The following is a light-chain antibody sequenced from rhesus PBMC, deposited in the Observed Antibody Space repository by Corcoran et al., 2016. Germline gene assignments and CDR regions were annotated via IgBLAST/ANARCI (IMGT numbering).Light chain of an antibody. J-gene: IGKJ1*01. V-gene: IGKV1-32*02. CDR3: QQGNSNPPT. CDR2: FAN. CDR1: QGISTY. Sequence: DIQMSQSPSSLSASVGDRVTITCRASQGISTYLNWYKKKPGKAPKLLIYFANTLASGVPSRFSGSGAGTDFTLTISSLQPEDFATYYCQQGNSNPPTFGQGTKVEIE.